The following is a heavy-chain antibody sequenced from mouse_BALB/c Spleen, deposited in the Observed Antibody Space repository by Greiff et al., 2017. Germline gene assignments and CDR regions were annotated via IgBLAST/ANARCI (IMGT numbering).Heavy chain of an antibody. V-gene: IGHV5-4*02. Sequence: EVMLVESGGGLVKPGGSLKLSCAASGFTFSDYYMYWVRQTPEKRLEWVATISDGGSYTYYPDSVKGRFTISRDNAKNNLYLQMSSLKSEDTAMYYCARDNGYDMDYWGQGTSVTVSS. CDR2: ISDGGSYT. D-gene: IGHD1-2*01. CDR3: ARDNGYDMDY. J-gene: IGHJ4*01. CDR1: GFTFSDYY.